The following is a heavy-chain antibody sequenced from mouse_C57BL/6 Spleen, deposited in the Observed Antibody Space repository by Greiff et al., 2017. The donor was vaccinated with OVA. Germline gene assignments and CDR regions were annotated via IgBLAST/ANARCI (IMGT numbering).Heavy chain of an antibody. CDR3: ARSYGNEGDYFDY. J-gene: IGHJ2*01. CDR1: GYAFSSSW. Sequence: QVQLKESGPELVKPGASVKISCKASGYAFSSSWMNWVKQRPGKGLEWIGRIYPGDGDTNYNGKFKGKATLTADKSSSTAYMQLSSLTSEDSAVYFCARSYGNEGDYFDYWGQGTTLTVSS. CDR2: IYPGDGDT. D-gene: IGHD2-1*01. V-gene: IGHV1-82*01.